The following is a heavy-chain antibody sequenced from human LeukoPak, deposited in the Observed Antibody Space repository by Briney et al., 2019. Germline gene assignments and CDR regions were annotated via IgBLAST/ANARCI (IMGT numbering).Heavy chain of an antibody. J-gene: IGHJ6*03. CDR1: GGSFSGYY. V-gene: IGHV4-34*01. CDR2: INHSGST. Sequence: SETLSLTCAVYGGSFSGYYWSWIRQPPGKGLEWIGEINHSGSTNYNPSLKSRVTMSVDTSKNQFSLKLSSVTAADTAVYYCARDLRVGATDYYYMDVWGKGTTVTVSS. CDR3: ARDLRVGATDYYYMDV. D-gene: IGHD1-26*01.